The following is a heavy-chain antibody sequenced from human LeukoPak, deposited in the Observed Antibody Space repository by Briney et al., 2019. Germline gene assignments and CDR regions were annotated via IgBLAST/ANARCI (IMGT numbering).Heavy chain of an antibody. CDR3: ARSRKDYYGSGSYSP. CDR1: GGSISSYY. D-gene: IGHD3-10*01. V-gene: IGHV4-59*08. J-gene: IGHJ5*02. CDR2: IYYSGST. Sequence: SETLSLTCTVSGGSISSYYWSWIRQPPGKGLEWIGYIYYSGSTNYNPSLKSRVTISVDTSKNQFSPKLSSVTAADTAVYYCARSRKDYYGSGSYSPWGQGTLVTVSS.